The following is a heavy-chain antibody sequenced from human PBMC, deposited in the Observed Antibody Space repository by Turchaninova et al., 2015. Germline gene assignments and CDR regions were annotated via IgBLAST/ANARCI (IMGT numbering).Heavy chain of an antibody. Sequence: EVQLVESGGGLVQPGGSLRLSCAASGFTFSDHYMDWVRQAPGTGLEWVGRVRNKANSYTTEYAASGKCRFSVSSDESKNSVYLQMNSLKTEDTAVYYCVRGASAAANSYYYYGMDVWGQGTTVTVSS. CDR1: GFTFSDHY. CDR2: VRNKANSYTT. CDR3: VRGASAAANSYYYYGMDV. J-gene: IGHJ6*02. D-gene: IGHD6-13*01. V-gene: IGHV3-72*01.